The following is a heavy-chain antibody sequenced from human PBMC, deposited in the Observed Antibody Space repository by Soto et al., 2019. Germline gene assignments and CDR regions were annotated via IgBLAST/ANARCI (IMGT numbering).Heavy chain of an antibody. CDR1: GGSIISSSYY. Sequence: LSLTCTVSGGSIISSSYYWGWIRQPPGKGLEWIGSIYYSGSTYYNPSLKSRVTISVDTSKNQFSLKLSSVTAADTAVYYCARHRDEYSSSSFDYWGQGTLVTVSS. J-gene: IGHJ4*02. CDR3: ARHRDEYSSSSFDY. CDR2: IYYSGST. D-gene: IGHD6-6*01. V-gene: IGHV4-39*01.